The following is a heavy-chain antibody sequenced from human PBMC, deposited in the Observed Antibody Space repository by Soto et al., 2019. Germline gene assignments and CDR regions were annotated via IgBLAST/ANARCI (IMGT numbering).Heavy chain of an antibody. V-gene: IGHV1-18*01. CDR3: ARDRATYYYDSSFDI. CDR1: GYTFTSYG. J-gene: IGHJ3*02. CDR2: ISAYNGNT. D-gene: IGHD3-22*01. Sequence: QVQLVQSGAEVKKPGASVKVSCKASGYTFTSYGISWVRQAPGQGLEWMGWISAYNGNTNYAQKLQGRVTMSTDTSTSTAYMELRSLRSDDTAVYYCARDRATYYYDSSFDIWGQGTMVTVSS.